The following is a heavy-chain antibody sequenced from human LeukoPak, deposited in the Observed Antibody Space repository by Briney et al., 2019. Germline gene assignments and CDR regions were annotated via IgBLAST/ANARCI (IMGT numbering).Heavy chain of an antibody. D-gene: IGHD3-3*01. CDR1: GGSITSYF. V-gene: IGHV4-59*07. CDR2: IYYSGST. CDR3: ARYSRYDFWSGHYYYYYMDV. J-gene: IGHJ6*03. Sequence: SDTLSLTCTVSGGSITSYFWSWIRQPPGKGLAWIGYIYYSGSTNFNPSLKGRVNISVDTSEKQFSLKVTSVSAADTSVYYCARYSRYDFWSGHYYYYYMDVWGKGTTVTVSS.